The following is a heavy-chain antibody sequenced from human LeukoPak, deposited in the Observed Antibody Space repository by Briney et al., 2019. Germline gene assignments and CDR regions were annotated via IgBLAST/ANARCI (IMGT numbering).Heavy chain of an antibody. CDR2: IKEVGSQI. V-gene: IGHV3-7*04. CDR3: ARARIDY. Sequence: GGSLTLSCVGSGFTLSSYWMSWVRQAPGKGLEWVANIKEVGSQIYSVDSVKGRFTISRDNATNSLYLQMSSLRAEDTAVYYCARARIDYWGQGTLVTVSS. CDR1: GFTLSSYW. J-gene: IGHJ4*02. D-gene: IGHD1-14*01.